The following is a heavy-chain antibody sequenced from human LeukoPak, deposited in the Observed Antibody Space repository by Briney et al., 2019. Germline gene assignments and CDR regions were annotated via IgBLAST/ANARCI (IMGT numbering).Heavy chain of an antibody. J-gene: IGHJ4*02. CDR1: GLIFKDAW. Sequence: GGSLRLSCAASGLIFKDAWMTWVRQAPGGGRGWVGRIKSKTDGASIDYAAPVKGRFTISRDDSKDTLYLQMDGLKADDTAVYYCSTRILTERNDYWGQGTLVTVSS. D-gene: IGHD2-15*01. CDR2: IKSKTDGASI. V-gene: IGHV3-15*07. CDR3: STRILTERNDY.